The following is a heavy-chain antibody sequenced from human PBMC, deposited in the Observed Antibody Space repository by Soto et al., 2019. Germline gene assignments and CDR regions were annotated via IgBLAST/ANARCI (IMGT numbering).Heavy chain of an antibody. CDR2: ISGSGGST. Sequence: PVGSLRLSCAASGFTFSSYAMSWVRQAPGKGLEWVSAISGSGGSTYYADSVKGRFTISRDNSKNTLYLQMNSLRAEDTAVYYCAKAKYSSTDFDYWGQGTLVTVSS. CDR1: GFTFSSYA. D-gene: IGHD6-13*01. J-gene: IGHJ4*02. V-gene: IGHV3-23*01. CDR3: AKAKYSSTDFDY.